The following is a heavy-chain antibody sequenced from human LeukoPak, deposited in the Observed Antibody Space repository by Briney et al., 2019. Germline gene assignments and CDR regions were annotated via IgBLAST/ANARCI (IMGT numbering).Heavy chain of an antibody. J-gene: IGHJ4*02. CDR3: AKQKGVSWYSEEDY. V-gene: IGHV3-23*01. Sequence: GGSLRLSCAASGFTFSSYAISWVRQAPGKGLEWVSGISGSAGSTYYVDSVKGRFTISRDNSKNTLYLQMNSLRAEDTAVYYCAKQKGVSWYSEEDYWGQGTLVTVSS. CDR2: ISGSAGST. D-gene: IGHD2-15*01. CDR1: GFTFSSYA.